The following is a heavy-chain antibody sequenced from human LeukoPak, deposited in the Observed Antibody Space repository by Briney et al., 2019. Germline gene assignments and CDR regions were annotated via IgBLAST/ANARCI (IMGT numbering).Heavy chain of an antibody. V-gene: IGHV3-30-3*01. D-gene: IGHD2-2*02. CDR2: ISCDGSNK. CDR1: GFTFSSYA. Sequence: GGSLRLSCAASGFTFSSYAMHWVRQAPGKGLEWVAVISCDGSNKYYADSVKGRFTISRDNSKNTLYLQMNSLRAEDTAVYYCAREDIVVVPAAIGAFDIWGQGTMVTVSS. CDR3: AREDIVVVPAAIGAFDI. J-gene: IGHJ3*02.